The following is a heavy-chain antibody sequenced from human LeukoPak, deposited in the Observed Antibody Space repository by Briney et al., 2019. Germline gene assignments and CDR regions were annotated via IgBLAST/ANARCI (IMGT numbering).Heavy chain of an antibody. V-gene: IGHV3-30*18. CDR1: GFTFSSYG. J-gene: IGHJ4*02. D-gene: IGHD3-22*01. Sequence: GRSLRLSCAASGFTFSSYGMHWVRQAPGKGLEWVAVISYDGSNKYYADSVKGRFTISRDNSKNTLYLQMNSLRAEDTAVYYCAKDPHPYDSSGYYPYYFDYWGQGTLVTVSS. CDR2: ISYDGSNK. CDR3: AKDPHPYDSSGYYPYYFDY.